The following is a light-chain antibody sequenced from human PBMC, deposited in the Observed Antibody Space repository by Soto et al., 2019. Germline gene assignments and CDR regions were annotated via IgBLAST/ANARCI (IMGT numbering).Light chain of an antibody. V-gene: IGKV3-20*01. CDR3: QQYGSSPPIT. CDR1: QSVSSSY. J-gene: IGKJ5*01. Sequence: EILLTQSPGTLSLSPGERATVACRASQSVSSSYLAWYQQKPGQAPRLLIYGASSRATGIPDRFNGSGSGTDFTLTISRLEPEGFAVYYCQQYGSSPPITFGQGTRLEIK. CDR2: GAS.